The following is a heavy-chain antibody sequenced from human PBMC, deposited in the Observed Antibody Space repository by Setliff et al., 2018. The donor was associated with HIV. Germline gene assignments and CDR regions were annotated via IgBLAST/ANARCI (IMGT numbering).Heavy chain of an antibody. Sequence: PSETLSLTCTVSGGSISSYYWSWIRQPPGKGLEWIGYINTSGTTNYNPSLKSRVTMSVDTSKNQFSLRLTSVTAADTAVYFCAREHCSGGSCNGFDIWGQGTMVTVSS. CDR3: AREHCSGGSCNGFDI. V-gene: IGHV4-4*09. D-gene: IGHD2-15*01. J-gene: IGHJ3*02. CDR2: INTSGTT. CDR1: GGSISSYY.